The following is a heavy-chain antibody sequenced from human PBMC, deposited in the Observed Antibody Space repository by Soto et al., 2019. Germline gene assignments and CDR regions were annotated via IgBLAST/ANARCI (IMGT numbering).Heavy chain of an antibody. CDR1: GYTFTGYY. CDR3: AREGSDILTGYYYYYGMDV. CDR2: INPNSGGT. J-gene: IGHJ6*02. D-gene: IGHD3-9*01. Sequence: ASVKVSCKASGYTFTGYYMHWVRQAPGQGLEWMGWINPNSGGTNYAQKFQGRVTMTRDTSISTAYMELSRLRSDDAAVYYCAREGSDILTGYYYYYGMDVWGQGTTVTVSS. V-gene: IGHV1-2*02.